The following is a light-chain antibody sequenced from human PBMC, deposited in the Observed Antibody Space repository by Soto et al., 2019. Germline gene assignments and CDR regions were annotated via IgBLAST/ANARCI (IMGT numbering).Light chain of an antibody. CDR3: QQYYSRPFT. J-gene: IGKJ2*01. Sequence: EIVLTQSPGTLSLSPGEGATLSCRASESVASNYLAWYQQKPGQAPRLLFYGASIRATGIPDRFSGSGSGTDFTLTLTRLQPEDFAVYYCQQYYSRPFTFGQGTKLEIK. CDR1: ESVASNY. CDR2: GAS. V-gene: IGKV3-20*01.